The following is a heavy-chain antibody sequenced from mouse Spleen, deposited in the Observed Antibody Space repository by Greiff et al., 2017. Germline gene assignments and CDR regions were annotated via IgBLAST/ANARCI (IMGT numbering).Heavy chain of an antibody. CDR3: ARVIYYGYDDYAMDY. V-gene: IGHV1-4*01. D-gene: IGHD2-2*01. J-gene: IGHJ4*01. Sequence: VQLQQSGAELARPGASVKMSCKASGYTFTSYTMHWVKQRPGPGLEWIGYINPSSGYTKYNQKFKDKATLTADKSSSTAYMQLSSLTSEDSAVYYCARVIYYGYDDYAMDYWGQGTSVTVSS. CDR2: INPSSGYT. CDR1: GYTFTSYT.